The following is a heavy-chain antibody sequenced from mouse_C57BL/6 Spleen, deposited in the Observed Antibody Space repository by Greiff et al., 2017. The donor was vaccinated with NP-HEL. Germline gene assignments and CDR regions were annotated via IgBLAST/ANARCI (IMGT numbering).Heavy chain of an antibody. Sequence: QVQLKESGAELAKPGASVKLSCKASGYTFTSYWMHWVKQRPGQGLEWIGYINPSSGYTKYNQKFKDKATLTADKSSSTAYMQLSSLTYEDSAVYYSARGRNDYDYAMDYWGQGTSVTVSS. CDR2: INPSSGYT. CDR3: ARGRNDYDYAMDY. J-gene: IGHJ4*01. D-gene: IGHD2-4*01. CDR1: GYTFTSYW. V-gene: IGHV1-7*01.